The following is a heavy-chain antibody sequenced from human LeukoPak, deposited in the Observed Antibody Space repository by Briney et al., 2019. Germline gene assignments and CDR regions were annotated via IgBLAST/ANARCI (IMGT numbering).Heavy chain of an antibody. D-gene: IGHD2-15*01. J-gene: IGHJ6*02. Sequence: GGSLRLSCAVSGLTFSRYSMNWVRQAPGKGLEWVSYISSNSASTFYADSMKGRFTISRDNAKNSLYLQMNSLRADDTAVYFCVRDPIVVVGESNYGMDVWGQGTTVTVSS. CDR2: ISSNSAST. CDR1: GLTFSRYS. V-gene: IGHV3-48*04. CDR3: VRDPIVVVGESNYGMDV.